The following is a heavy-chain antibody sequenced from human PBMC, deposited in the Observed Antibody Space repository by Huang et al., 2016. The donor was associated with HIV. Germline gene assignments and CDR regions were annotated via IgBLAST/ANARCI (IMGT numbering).Heavy chain of an antibody. CDR3: AKWDTLGFYEGFFDH. Sequence: QVQLVESGGGVVQPGGSLRLSCAASGFTFSSFGRHWVRQAPGKGLEWVAFIRYDGSNKYYAESVKGRFTSSRDNSRTMVFLQMNSLRAEDTAVYYCAKWDTLGFYEGFFDHWGQGTLVTVSS. V-gene: IGHV3-30*02. CDR2: IRYDGSNK. CDR1: GFTFSSFG. D-gene: IGHD5-12*01. J-gene: IGHJ4*02.